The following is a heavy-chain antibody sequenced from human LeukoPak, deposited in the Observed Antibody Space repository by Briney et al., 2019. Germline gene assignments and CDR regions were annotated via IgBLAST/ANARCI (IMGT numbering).Heavy chain of an antibody. J-gene: IGHJ5*02. CDR3: ARVIVVVPAAIRWFDP. V-gene: IGHV4-59*01. Sequence: SETLSLTCTVSGGSISSYYWSWIRQPPGKGLEWIGYIYYSGSTNYNPSLKSRVTISADTSKNQFPLKLSSVTAADTAVYYCARVIVVVPAAIRWFDPWGQGTLVTVSS. D-gene: IGHD2-2*01. CDR2: IYYSGST. CDR1: GGSISSYY.